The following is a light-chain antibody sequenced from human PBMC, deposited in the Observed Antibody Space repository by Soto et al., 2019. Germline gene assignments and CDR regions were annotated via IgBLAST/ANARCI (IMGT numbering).Light chain of an antibody. CDR3: QQRITWPWT. CDR1: QSVSSY. Sequence: EIVLTQSPATLSLSPGERATLYCRATQSVSSYLVWYQQKPGQPPRLLIYDASNKAPGIPARFSGSGSGTDFTLTISSLEPEDFAIYYCQQRITWPWTFGQGTKVEIK. V-gene: IGKV3-11*01. J-gene: IGKJ1*01. CDR2: DAS.